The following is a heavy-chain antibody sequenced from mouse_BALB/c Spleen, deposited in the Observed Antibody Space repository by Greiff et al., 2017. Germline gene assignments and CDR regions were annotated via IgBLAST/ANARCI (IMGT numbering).Heavy chain of an antibody. V-gene: IGHV1S53*02. J-gene: IGHJ1*01. CDR3: TYGNYVRGYFDV. CDR2: ISPGNGDI. D-gene: IGHD2-10*02. CDR1: GYTFTDHA. Sequence: VQLQQSDAELVKPGASVKISCKASGYTFTDHAIHWVKQKPEQGLEWIGYISPGNGDIKYNEKFKGKATLTADKSSSTAYMQLNSLTSEDSAVYFCTYGNYVRGYFDVWGAGTTVTVSS.